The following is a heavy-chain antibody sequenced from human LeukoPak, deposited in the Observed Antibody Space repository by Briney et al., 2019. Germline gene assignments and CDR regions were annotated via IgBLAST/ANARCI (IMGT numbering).Heavy chain of an antibody. CDR3: AKDGWEYDILTGYFDY. Sequence: GGSLRLSCAASGFTFSSYGMHWVRQAPGKGPEWVAVISYDGSNKYYADSVKGRFTISRDNSKNTLYLQMNSLRAEDTAVYYCAKDGWEYDILTGYFDYWGQGTLVTVSS. V-gene: IGHV3-30*18. CDR1: GFTFSSYG. D-gene: IGHD3-9*01. CDR2: ISYDGSNK. J-gene: IGHJ4*02.